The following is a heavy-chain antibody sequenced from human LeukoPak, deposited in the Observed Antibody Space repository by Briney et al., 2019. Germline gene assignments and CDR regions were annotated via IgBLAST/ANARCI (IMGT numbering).Heavy chain of an antibody. J-gene: IGHJ3*02. V-gene: IGHV4-4*02. Sequence: PSETLSLTCAVSGGSISSSNWWSWVRQPPGKGLEWIGETYHSGSTNYNPSLKSRVTISVDKSKNQFSLKLSSVTAADTAVYYCARVIGYGDYVDSDAFDIWGQGTMVTVSS. D-gene: IGHD4-17*01. CDR2: TYHSGST. CDR3: ARVIGYGDYVDSDAFDI. CDR1: GGSISSSNW.